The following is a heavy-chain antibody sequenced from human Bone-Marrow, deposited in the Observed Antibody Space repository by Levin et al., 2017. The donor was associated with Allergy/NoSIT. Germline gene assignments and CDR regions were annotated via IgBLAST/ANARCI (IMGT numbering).Heavy chain of an antibody. CDR1: GGSVNSGGYT. CDR2: IYDGVST. Sequence: SETLSLTCTVSGGSVNSGGYTWSWIRQPPGKGLEWIGYIYDGVSTYSTPSLKSRLIISVDRSNNQFPLKLTSVTAADTAVYYCARGPEHYYHAMDVWGQGTTVTVS. J-gene: IGHJ6*02. CDR3: ARGPEHYYHAMDV. V-gene: IGHV4-30-2*01.